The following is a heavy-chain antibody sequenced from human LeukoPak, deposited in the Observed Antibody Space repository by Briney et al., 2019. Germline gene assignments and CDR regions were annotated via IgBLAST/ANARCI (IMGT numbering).Heavy chain of an antibody. Sequence: SETLSLTCTVSGGSISSSSYYWGWIRQPPGKGLERIGSIYYSGSTYYNPSLKSRVTISVDTSKNQFSLKLSSVTAADTAVYYCARHAEYDDQEFFVYWGQGTLVTVSS. CDR3: ARHAEYDDQEFFVY. V-gene: IGHV4-39*01. CDR2: IYYSGST. CDR1: GGSISSSSYY. J-gene: IGHJ4*02. D-gene: IGHD6-6*01.